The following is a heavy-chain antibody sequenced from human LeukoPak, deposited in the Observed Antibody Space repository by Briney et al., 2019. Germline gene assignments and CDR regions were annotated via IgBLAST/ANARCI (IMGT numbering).Heavy chain of an antibody. D-gene: IGHD3-22*01. J-gene: IGHJ4*02. CDR2: INWNGGST. CDR1: GFTFDDYG. Sequence: GSLRLSCAASGFTFDDYGMNWVRQAPGKGLEWVSGINWNGGSTGYADSVKGRFTISRDNAKNSLYLQMNSLRAEDTALYYCAKTYYYDSSGYWFDYWGQGTLVTVSS. V-gene: IGHV3-20*04. CDR3: AKTYYYDSSGYWFDY.